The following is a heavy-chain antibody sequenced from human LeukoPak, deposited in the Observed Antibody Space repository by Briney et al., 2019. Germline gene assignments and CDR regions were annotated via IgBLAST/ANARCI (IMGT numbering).Heavy chain of an antibody. CDR3: ARGPGLDYFDY. CDR1: GFTFSSYG. V-gene: IGHV3-33*01. Sequence: QTGGSLRLSCAASGFTFSSYGMHWVRQAPGKGLEWVALIWFDGSNEYYADSVKGRFTISRDNSKNTLYLQMNSLRAEDTAVYYCARGPGLDYFDYWGQGTLVTVSS. J-gene: IGHJ4*02. CDR2: IWFDGSNE.